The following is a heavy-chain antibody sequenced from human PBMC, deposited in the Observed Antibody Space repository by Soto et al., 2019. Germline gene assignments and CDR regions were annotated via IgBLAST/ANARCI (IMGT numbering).Heavy chain of an antibody. Sequence: SETLSLTCAVSGGSISSSNWWSWVRQPPGKGLEWIGEIYHSGSTNYNPSLKSRVTISVDKSKNQFSLKLSSVTAADTAVYYCARTGIEVAGTGWFDTWGQGTLVTGS. J-gene: IGHJ5*02. D-gene: IGHD6-19*01. CDR1: GGSISSSNW. V-gene: IGHV4-4*02. CDR3: ARTGIEVAGTGWFDT. CDR2: IYHSGST.